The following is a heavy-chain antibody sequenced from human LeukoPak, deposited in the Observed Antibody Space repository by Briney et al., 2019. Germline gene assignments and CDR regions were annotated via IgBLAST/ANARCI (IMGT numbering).Heavy chain of an antibody. Sequence: GGSLRLSCVVSGFTFRNEEMIWVRQAPGKGLEWIAYISNTGSPIHYRDSVKGRFTISRDNAQSSVFLQMNSLRPDDTAIYYCARGGNYAPFDYWGQGALVAVSS. CDR2: ISNTGSPI. J-gene: IGHJ4*02. V-gene: IGHV3-48*03. CDR1: GFTFRNEE. D-gene: IGHD1-26*01. CDR3: ARGGNYAPFDY.